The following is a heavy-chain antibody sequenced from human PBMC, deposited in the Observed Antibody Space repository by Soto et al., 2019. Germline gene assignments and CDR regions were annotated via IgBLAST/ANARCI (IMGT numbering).Heavy chain of an antibody. CDR2: IYHGGSS. CDR3: AGWSSAFDI. D-gene: IGHD2-15*01. V-gene: IGHV4-30-2*01. Sequence: QLQLQESGSGLVKPSQTLSLTCAVSGGSISSGGYSWNWIRQPPGKGLEWIGYIYHGGSSYYNPSLKSRVTMSVDKSENPFSLKLSSVPAADTAVYYCAGWSSAFDIWGLGTMVTVSS. CDR1: GGSISSGGYS. J-gene: IGHJ3*02.